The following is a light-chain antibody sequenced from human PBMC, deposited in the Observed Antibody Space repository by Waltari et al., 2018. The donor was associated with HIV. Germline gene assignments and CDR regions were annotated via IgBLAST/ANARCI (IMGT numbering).Light chain of an antibody. CDR3: QQYKNWPYT. J-gene: IGKJ2*01. CDR1: QSINNN. V-gene: IGKV3-15*01. CDR2: GAS. Sequence: TLSVSPGELATLSCRASQSINNNLAWYQPTPGLAPSLLSSGASTRATGIPARFSGSGSATEFALTISSLQSGDFAVYFCQQYKNWPYTFGQGTKLEIK.